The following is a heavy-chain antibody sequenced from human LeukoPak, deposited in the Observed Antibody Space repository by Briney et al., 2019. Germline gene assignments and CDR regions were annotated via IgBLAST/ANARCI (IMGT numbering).Heavy chain of an antibody. CDR1: GGSFSGYY. D-gene: IGHD3-10*01. V-gene: IGHV4-34*01. Sequence: SETLSLTCAVYGGSFSGYYWSWIRQPPGKGLEWIGEINHSGSTNYNPSLKSRVTISVDTSKNQFSLKLSSVTAADTAVYYCARESDYYGSGSWDWGQGTLVTVSS. CDR3: ARESDYYGSGSWD. J-gene: IGHJ4*02. CDR2: INHSGST.